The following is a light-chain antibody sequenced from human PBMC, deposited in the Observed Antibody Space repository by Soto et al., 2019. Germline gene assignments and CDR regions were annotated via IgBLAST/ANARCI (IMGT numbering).Light chain of an antibody. V-gene: IGKV3-20*01. CDR3: QQYGSSPFT. Sequence: EIVLTQSPGTLSLSPGERATLSCRASQSVTSNYLAWYQHKAGQPPRLLIYGASSRATGTPDRFSGSGSGTDFTLTISRLEPEDCAVYYCQQYGSSPFTFGPGTKVDI. CDR2: GAS. J-gene: IGKJ3*01. CDR1: QSVTSNY.